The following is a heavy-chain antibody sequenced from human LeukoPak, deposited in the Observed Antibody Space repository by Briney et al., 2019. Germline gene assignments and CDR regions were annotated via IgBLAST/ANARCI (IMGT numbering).Heavy chain of an antibody. J-gene: IGHJ2*01. CDR1: GITFSSYA. V-gene: IGHV3-23*01. CDR3: AKGSASSWYLLSFWYFDL. D-gene: IGHD6-13*01. Sequence: GGSLRLSCAASGITFSSYAMSWVRQAPGKGLEWVSTISGSGGTTYYTDSVKGRFTISRDNSKNTLYLQMDSLRAEDTAVYYCAKGSASSWYLLSFWYFDLWGRGTLVTVSS. CDR2: ISGSGGTT.